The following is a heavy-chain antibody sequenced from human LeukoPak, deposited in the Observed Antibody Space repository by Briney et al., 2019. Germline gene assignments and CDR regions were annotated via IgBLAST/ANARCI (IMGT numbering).Heavy chain of an antibody. V-gene: IGHV4-39*07. CDR1: GGSISTISDY. Sequence: SSETLSLTCAVSGGSISTISDYWDWIRQPPGKGLEWIGSVYYSGSTYYNPSLKSRIIISVDTSKNQFSLKLSSVTAADTAVYYCARGGRLITFGGVIDNYFDYWGQGTLVTVSS. CDR2: VYYSGST. CDR3: ARGGRLITFGGVIDNYFDY. D-gene: IGHD3-16*02. J-gene: IGHJ4*02.